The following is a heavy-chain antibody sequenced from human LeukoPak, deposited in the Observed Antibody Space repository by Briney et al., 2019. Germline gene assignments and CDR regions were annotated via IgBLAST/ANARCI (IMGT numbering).Heavy chain of an antibody. CDR1: GGSISSYY. D-gene: IGHD3-10*01. Sequence: SETLSLTCTVSGGSISSYYWSWIRQPAGKGLEWIGRIYTSGSTNYNPSLKSRVTMSVDTSKNQFSLKLSSVTAADTAVYYCARETTLRKWFGELLIPYDYYYYYYMDVWGKGTTVTISS. CDR3: ARETTLRKWFGELLIPYDYYYYYYMDV. CDR2: IYTSGST. V-gene: IGHV4-4*07. J-gene: IGHJ6*03.